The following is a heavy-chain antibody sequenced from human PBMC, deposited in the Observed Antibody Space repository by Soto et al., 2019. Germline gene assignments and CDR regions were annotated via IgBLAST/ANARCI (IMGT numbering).Heavy chain of an antibody. CDR1: GYAFTTYG. CDR3: ERWRYGAY. CDR2: ISAHSGNT. J-gene: IGHJ4*02. Sequence: QVHLVQSGAEVKKPGASVKVSCKGSGYAFTTYGITWVRQAPGQGLEWMGWISAHSGNTNYAQKLQGRVTVNRDTSTSTAYMELRSLRSDDTAVDYCERWRYGAYWGQGALVTVSS. D-gene: IGHD3-10*01. V-gene: IGHV1-18*01.